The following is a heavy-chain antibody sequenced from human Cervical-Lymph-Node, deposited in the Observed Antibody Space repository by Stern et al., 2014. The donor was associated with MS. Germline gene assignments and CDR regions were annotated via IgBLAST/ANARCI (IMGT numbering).Heavy chain of an antibody. D-gene: IGHD2-15*01. J-gene: IGHJ3*02. CDR2: INSDESST. V-gene: IGHV3-74*02. CDR1: GFTFSTYW. Sequence: EVHLVESGGGLVQPGGSLRLSCAASGFTFSTYWMHWVRQAPGTGLVWVSRINSDESSTTYADSVKGRFSISRDNDKNTLYLQMNSLRAEDTAVYYCARGVMVAATYAYDIWGQGTMVTISS. CDR3: ARGVMVAATYAYDI.